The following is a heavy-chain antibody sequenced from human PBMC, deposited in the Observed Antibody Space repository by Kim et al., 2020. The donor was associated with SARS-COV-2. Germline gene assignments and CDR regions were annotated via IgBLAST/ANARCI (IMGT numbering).Heavy chain of an antibody. V-gene: IGHV3-48*03. D-gene: IGHD2-21*02. CDR3: ARSQQNIVVVTYHFDY. Sequence: GGSLRLSCAASGFTFSSYEMNWVRQAPGKGLEWVSYISSSGSTIYYADSVKGRFTISRDNAKNSLYLQMNSLRAEDTAVYYCARSQQNIVVVTYHFDYWGQGTLVTVSS. CDR1: GFTFSSYE. J-gene: IGHJ4*02. CDR2: ISSSGSTI.